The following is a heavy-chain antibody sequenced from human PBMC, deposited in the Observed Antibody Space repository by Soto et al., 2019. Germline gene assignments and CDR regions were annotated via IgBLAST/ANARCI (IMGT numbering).Heavy chain of an antibody. CDR3: VKDKGSTVSTSEYYYNGMDV. J-gene: IGHJ6*02. CDR2: ISYSGGGT. V-gene: IGHV3-23*01. D-gene: IGHD4-17*01. CDR1: GFIFSSYA. Sequence: LRLSCVASGFIFSSYAMHWVRQAPGKGLEWVSGISYSGGGTYYADSVKGRLTISRHNSKNTLYLQMSSLRAEDTAVYYCVKDKGSTVSTSEYYYNGMDVWGQGTTVTVSS.